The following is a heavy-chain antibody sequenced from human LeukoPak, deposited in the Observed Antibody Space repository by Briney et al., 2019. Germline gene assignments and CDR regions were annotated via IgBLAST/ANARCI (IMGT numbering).Heavy chain of an antibody. J-gene: IGHJ6*03. CDR1: GFTFSSYS. V-gene: IGHV3-48*01. Sequence: PGGSLRLSCAASGFTFSSYSMNWVRQAPGKGLEWVSYISSLSGTIDYADSVKGRFTISRDNSKNTLYLQMNSLRAEDTAVYYCAKSRLHHYYYYYYMDVWGKGTTVTVSS. CDR3: AKSRLHHYYYYYYMDV. D-gene: IGHD5-18*01. CDR2: ISSLSGTI.